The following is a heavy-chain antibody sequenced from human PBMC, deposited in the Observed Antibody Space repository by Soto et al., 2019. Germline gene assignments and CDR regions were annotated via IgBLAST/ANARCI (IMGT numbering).Heavy chain of an antibody. Sequence: SVKVSCKASGGTFSSYAISWVRQAPGQGLEWMGGIIPIFGTANYAQKFQGRVTVTAGESTSTAYMELSSLRSGDTAVYYCAIYYDSSGYPRGPHYWGQGTLVTVSS. CDR2: IIPIFGTA. D-gene: IGHD3-22*01. CDR3: AIYYDSSGYPRGPHY. J-gene: IGHJ4*02. CDR1: GGTFSSYA. V-gene: IGHV1-69*13.